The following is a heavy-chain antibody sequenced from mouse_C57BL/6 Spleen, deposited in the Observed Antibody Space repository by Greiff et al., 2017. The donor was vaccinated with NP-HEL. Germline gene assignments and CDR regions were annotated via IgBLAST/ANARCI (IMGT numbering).Heavy chain of an antibody. CDR2: IDPSDSYT. V-gene: IGHV1-69*01. CDR1: GYTFTSYW. Sequence: QVQLQQPGAELVMPGASVKLSCKASGYTFTSYWMHWVKQRPGQGLEWIGEIDPSDSYTNYNQKFKGKSTLTVDKSSSTAYMQLSSLTSEDSAVYYCARYSKFFYWGQGTTLTVSS. J-gene: IGHJ2*01. CDR3: ARYSKFFY. D-gene: IGHD2-5*01.